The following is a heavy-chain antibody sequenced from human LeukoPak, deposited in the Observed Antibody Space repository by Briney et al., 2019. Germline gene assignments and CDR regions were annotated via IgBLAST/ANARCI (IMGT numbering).Heavy chain of an antibody. CDR2: MNPNSGNT. Sequence: GASVKVSCKASGYTFTSYDINWVRQATGQGLEWMGWMNPNSGNTGYAQKFQGRVTITADESTSTAYMELSSLRSEDTAVYYCARDADGSGSYQPGGWGQGTLVTVSS. J-gene: IGHJ4*02. CDR3: ARDADGSGSYQPGG. V-gene: IGHV1-8*01. CDR1: GYTFTSYD. D-gene: IGHD3-10*01.